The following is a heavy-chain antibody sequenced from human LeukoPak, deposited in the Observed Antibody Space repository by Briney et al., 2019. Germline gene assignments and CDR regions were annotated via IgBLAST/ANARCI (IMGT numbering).Heavy chain of an antibody. V-gene: IGHV3-30-3*01. CDR3: ASAEQQWLVGSS. CDR2: ISYDGSNK. Sequence: GGSLRLSCAASGFTFSSYAVHWVRQAPGKGLEWVAVISYDGSNKYYADSVKGRFTISRDNSKNTLYLQMNSLRAEDTAVYYCASAEQQWLVGSSWGQGTLVTVSS. CDR1: GFTFSSYA. J-gene: IGHJ4*02. D-gene: IGHD6-19*01.